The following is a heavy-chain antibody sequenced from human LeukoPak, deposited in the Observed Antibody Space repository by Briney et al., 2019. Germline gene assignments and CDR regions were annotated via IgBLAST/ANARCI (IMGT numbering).Heavy chain of an antibody. CDR2: ISYDGSNK. J-gene: IGHJ4*02. CDR3: ARGGAQLVPYVDY. V-gene: IGHV3-30-3*01. CDR1: GFTFSSCA. Sequence: GSLRLSCAASGFTFSSCAMHWVRQAPGKGLEWVAVISYDGSNKYYADSVKGRFTISRDNSKNTLYLQTNSLRAEDTAVYYCARGGAQLVPYVDYWGQGTLVTVSS. D-gene: IGHD6-6*01.